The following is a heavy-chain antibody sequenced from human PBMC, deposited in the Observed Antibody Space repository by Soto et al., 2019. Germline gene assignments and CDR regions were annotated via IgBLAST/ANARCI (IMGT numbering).Heavy chain of an antibody. CDR2: ISTYNGNK. Sequence: ASVKVSCKASGYTLTNYGINWVRQAPGQGLEWMGWISTYNGNKNYAEKFHGRVTMTTDTSASTAYMELRSLRSDDTAVYYCARRYGDPSSAAGFDYWGQGTLVTVSS. D-gene: IGHD4-17*01. CDR3: ARRYGDPSSAAGFDY. J-gene: IGHJ4*02. V-gene: IGHV1-18*01. CDR1: GYTLTNYG.